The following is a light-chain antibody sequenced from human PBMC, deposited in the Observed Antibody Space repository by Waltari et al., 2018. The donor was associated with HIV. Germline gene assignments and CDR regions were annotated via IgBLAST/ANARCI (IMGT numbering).Light chain of an antibody. CDR2: WAS. Sequence: DIVMTQSPDSLAVSLGERATINCKSSKSVLYSSNNNNYLAWYQQKPGQPPKLLIYWASTRESGFPDRFSGSGSGTDFTLTISSLQAEDVAVYYCQQYYSTPYSFGQGTKLEIK. V-gene: IGKV4-1*01. J-gene: IGKJ2*03. CDR3: QQYYSTPYS. CDR1: KSVLYSSNNNNY.